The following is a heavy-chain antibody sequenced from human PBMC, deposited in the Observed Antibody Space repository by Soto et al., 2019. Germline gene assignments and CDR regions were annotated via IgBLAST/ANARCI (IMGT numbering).Heavy chain of an antibody. D-gene: IGHD3-22*01. CDR3: ASGPTYYYDSSLDY. V-gene: IGHV4-31*03. CDR2: IYDRGST. Sequence: QVQLQESGPGLVKPSQTLSLTCTVSVGSISSGGYYWSWIRQHPGTGLEWIGYIYDRGSTYYNPSLKSRVTISVDTSKNQFSLKLSSVTAAATAVYYCASGPTYYYDSSLDYWGQGTLVTVSS. CDR1: VGSISSGGYY. J-gene: IGHJ4*02.